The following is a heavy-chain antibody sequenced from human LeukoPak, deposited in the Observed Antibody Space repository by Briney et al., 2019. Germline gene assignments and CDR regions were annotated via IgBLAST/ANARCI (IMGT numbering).Heavy chain of an antibody. CDR3: AREDAQEGTNAFDI. Sequence: PSETLSLTCTVSGGSINNYYWSWIRQPPGKGLEWIGYIYYSGSTNYNPSLKSRVTISVDTSKNQFSLKLTSVTAADTAVYYCAREDAQEGTNAFDIWGQGTMVTVSS. J-gene: IGHJ3*02. V-gene: IGHV4-59*01. CDR1: GGSINNYY. CDR2: IYYSGST. D-gene: IGHD2-2*01.